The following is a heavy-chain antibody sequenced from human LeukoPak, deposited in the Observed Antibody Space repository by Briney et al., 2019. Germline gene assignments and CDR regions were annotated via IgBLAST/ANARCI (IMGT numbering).Heavy chain of an antibody. CDR2: FDPEDGET. Sequence: GASVKVSCKVSGYTLTELSMHWVRQAPGKGLEWMGGFDPEDGETIYAQKFQGRVTMTEDTSTDTAYMGLSSLRSEDTAVYYCATDRAFGEWRVRFDPWGQGTLVTVSS. J-gene: IGHJ5*02. V-gene: IGHV1-24*01. CDR1: GYTLTELS. CDR3: ATDRAFGEWRVRFDP. D-gene: IGHD3-10*01.